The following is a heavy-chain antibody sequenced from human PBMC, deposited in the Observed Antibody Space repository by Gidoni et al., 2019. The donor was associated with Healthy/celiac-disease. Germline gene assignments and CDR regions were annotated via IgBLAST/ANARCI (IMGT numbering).Heavy chain of an antibody. D-gene: IGHD1-26*01. CDR3: AKGGGSYYGDAFDI. CDR2: ISWNSGSI. V-gene: IGHV3-9*01. J-gene: IGHJ3*02. Sequence: EVQLVESGGGLVQPGRSLRLSCAASGFTFDDYAMHWVRQAPGKGLEWVSGISWNSGSIGYADSVKGRFTISRDNAKNSLYLQMNSLRAEDTALYYCAKGGGSYYGDAFDIWGQGTMVTVSS. CDR1: GFTFDDYA.